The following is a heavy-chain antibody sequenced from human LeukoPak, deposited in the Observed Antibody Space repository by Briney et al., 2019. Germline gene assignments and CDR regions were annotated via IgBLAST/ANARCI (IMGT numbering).Heavy chain of an antibody. D-gene: IGHD3-22*01. J-gene: IGHJ4*02. V-gene: IGHV4-59*12. CDR2: IYYSGST. CDR1: GGSISSYY. CDR3: ARDPWGPSYDSNFDY. Sequence: SETLSLTCTVSGGSISSYYWSWIRQPPGKGLEWIGYIYYSGSTNYNPSLKSRVTISVDTSKNQFSLKLSSVTAADTAVYYCARDPWGPSYDSNFDYWGQGTLVTVSS.